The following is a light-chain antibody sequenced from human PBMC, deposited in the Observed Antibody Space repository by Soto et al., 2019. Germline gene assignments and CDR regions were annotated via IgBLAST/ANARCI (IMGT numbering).Light chain of an antibody. J-gene: IGLJ2*01. CDR2: DVS. CDR3: SSYTSNNFVI. Sequence: QSALTQPASVSGSPGQSITISCTGSSGDIGDYKYVSWYKQHPGKAPKFMIYDVSNRPSGVSNRFSASKSGNTASLTISGLQAEDEADYYCSSYTSNNFVIFGGGTKLTVL. CDR1: SGDIGDYKY. V-gene: IGLV2-14*01.